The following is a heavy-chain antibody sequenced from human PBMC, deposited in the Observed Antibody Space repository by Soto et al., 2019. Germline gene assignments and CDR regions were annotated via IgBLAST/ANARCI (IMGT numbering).Heavy chain of an antibody. CDR3: ARRSSNWYFEY. V-gene: IGHV4-30-2*01. CDR1: GGSISSGGYS. D-gene: IGHD6-13*01. Sequence: SETLSLTCAVSGGSISSGGYSWSWIRQPPGKGLEWIGYIYHSGSTYYNPSLKSRVTISVDRSKNQFSLKLSSVTAADTAVYYCARRSSNWYFEYWGQGTLVTVSS. J-gene: IGHJ4*02. CDR2: IYHSGST.